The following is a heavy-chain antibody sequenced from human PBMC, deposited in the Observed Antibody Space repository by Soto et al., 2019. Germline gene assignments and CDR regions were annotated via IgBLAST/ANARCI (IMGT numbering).Heavy chain of an antibody. J-gene: IGHJ4*02. CDR3: ARAGAALVRGSIGGFDY. D-gene: IGHD3-10*01. CDR1: GGAFNGYY. CDR2: INHSGTV. Sequence: QVHLQQWGAGLLKPSETLSLTCAVNGGAFNGYYWTWIRQSPGKGLQWIGEINHSGTVDYNPSLKSRGTFSFDTSKKQSSLTLTSVTAADTAVYYCARAGAALVRGSIGGFDYWGQGTLVTVSS. V-gene: IGHV4-34*01.